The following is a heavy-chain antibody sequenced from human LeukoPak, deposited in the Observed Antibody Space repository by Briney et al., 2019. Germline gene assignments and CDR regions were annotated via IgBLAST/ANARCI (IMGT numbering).Heavy chain of an antibody. CDR2: IYYSGST. J-gene: IGHJ3*02. V-gene: IGHV4-59*01. CDR1: GDSISSYY. CDR3: ARKFRDAFDI. Sequence: SETLSLTCTVSGDSISSYYWSWIRQPPGKGLEWIGYIYYSGSTNSNPSLKSRVTISVDTSKNQFSLKLRSVTAADTAVYSCARKFRDAFDIWGQGTMVTVSS.